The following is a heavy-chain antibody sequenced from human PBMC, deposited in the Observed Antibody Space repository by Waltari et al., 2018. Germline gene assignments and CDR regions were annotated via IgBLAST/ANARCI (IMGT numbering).Heavy chain of an antibody. Sequence: EVRLAESGGGLVKPGGSLSLSCTASGFDFSAYDMNWVRQAPGRGLEWVSAIGGTHSNIFYADSVKGRFTVSRDNAKNSLYLQMDNLRAEDSGLYFCTRDLYGSGGDWFDPWGQGTLVTVSS. J-gene: IGHJ5*02. V-gene: IGHV3-21*03. CDR2: IGGTHSNI. CDR3: TRDLYGSGGDWFDP. CDR1: GFDFSAYD. D-gene: IGHD3-10*01.